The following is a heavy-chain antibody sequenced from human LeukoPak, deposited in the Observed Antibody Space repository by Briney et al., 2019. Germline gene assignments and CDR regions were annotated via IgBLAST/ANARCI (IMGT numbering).Heavy chain of an antibody. Sequence: GESLKISCKGSGYSFNSYWIGWVRQMPGKGLEWMGIIYPADSDTRYSPSFQGQVTISADKSISTAYLQWSSLKASDTAMYYCARPREEGTAMGLRAFDIWGQGTMVTVSS. CDR1: GYSFNSYW. CDR3: ARPREEGTAMGLRAFDI. CDR2: IYPADSDT. V-gene: IGHV5-51*01. J-gene: IGHJ3*02. D-gene: IGHD5-18*01.